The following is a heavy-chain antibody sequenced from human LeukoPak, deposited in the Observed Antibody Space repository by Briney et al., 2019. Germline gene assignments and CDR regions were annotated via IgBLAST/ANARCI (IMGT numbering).Heavy chain of an antibody. V-gene: IGHV3-74*01. Sequence: PGGSLRLSCAASGFNFSSYWMHWVRQAQGKGLVWVSRIKSDGTSTNYSDSVKGRFTISRDNAKNTLYLQMNSLRAEDTAVYYCARRYYCEPWGQGTMVTVSS. CDR1: GFNFSSYW. D-gene: IGHD3-10*01. CDR2: IKSDGTST. J-gene: IGHJ3*01. CDR3: ARRYYCEP.